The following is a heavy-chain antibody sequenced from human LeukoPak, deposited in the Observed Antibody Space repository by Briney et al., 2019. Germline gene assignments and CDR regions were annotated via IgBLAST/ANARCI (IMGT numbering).Heavy chain of an antibody. CDR3: ARSSAYYNEADI. D-gene: IGHD3-9*01. CDR1: GYTFTSYY. Sequence: GASVKVSCKTSGYTFTSYYMHWVRQAPGQGLEWMGIINPSGGSTTYAQNFQGRLTMTSATSTSTVYMELSSLRSEDTAVYYCARSSAYYNEADIWGQGTMVTVSS. CDR2: INPSGGST. V-gene: IGHV1-46*01. J-gene: IGHJ3*02.